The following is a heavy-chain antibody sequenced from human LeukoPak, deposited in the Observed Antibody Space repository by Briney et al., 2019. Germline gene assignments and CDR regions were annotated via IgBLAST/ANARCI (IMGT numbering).Heavy chain of an antibody. D-gene: IGHD6-13*01. CDR1: EFSFSLST. CDR2: IRSKANSYAT. J-gene: IGHJ6*02. CDR3: TRAIESSSWYSTVRRYYYGTDV. Sequence: GGSLRLSCSAFEFSFSLSTMSWVRQAAGKGLEWVGRIRSKANSYATAYAASVKGRFTISRDDSKNTAYLQMNSLKTEDTAVYYCTRAIESSSWYSTVRRYYYGTDVWGQGTTVTVSS. V-gene: IGHV3-73*01.